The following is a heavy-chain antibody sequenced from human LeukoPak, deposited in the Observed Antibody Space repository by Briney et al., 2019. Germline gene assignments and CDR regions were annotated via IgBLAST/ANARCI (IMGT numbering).Heavy chain of an antibody. V-gene: IGHV1-46*01. D-gene: IGHD2-2*01. CDR2: INPSGGST. CDR3: ARDGSRYCSSTSCYAFDH. CDR1: GYTFTSYY. J-gene: IGHJ4*02. Sequence: ASVKVSCKASGYTFTSYYMHWVRQAPGQGLEWMGIINPSGGSTSYAQKFQGRVTMTRDTSTSTVYMELSSLRSEDTAVYYCARDGSRYCSSTSCYAFDHWGQGTLVTVSS.